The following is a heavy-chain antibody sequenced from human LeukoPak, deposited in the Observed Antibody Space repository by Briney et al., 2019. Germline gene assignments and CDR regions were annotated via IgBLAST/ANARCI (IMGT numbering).Heavy chain of an antibody. V-gene: IGHV3-23*01. D-gene: IGHD2-2*01. CDR3: AKDLREYCSSTTCYAFDY. Sequence: GGSLRLSCAASGFTFSTHAMSWVRQAPGKGLEWVSVISGSGGSTYYADSVKGRFTISRDNSKNTLYLQMDSLRAEDTAVYYCAKDLREYCSSTTCYAFDYWGQGTLVTVSS. CDR1: GFTFSTHA. J-gene: IGHJ4*02. CDR2: ISGSGGST.